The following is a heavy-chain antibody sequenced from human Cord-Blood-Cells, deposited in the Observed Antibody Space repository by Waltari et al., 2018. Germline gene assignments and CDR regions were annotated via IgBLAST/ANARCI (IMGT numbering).Heavy chain of an antibody. CDR2: IFSNDEK. CDR3: ARIIRGTIDY. J-gene: IGHJ4*02. CDR1: GFSLSNARMG. V-gene: IGHV2-26*01. Sequence: QVTLKESGPVLVKPTETLTLTCTVSGFSLSNARMGVSWIRQPPGKALEWLAHIFSNDEKAYSTSLKIRLTISKDTSKSQVVLTMTNMDPVDTATYYCARIIRGTIDYWGQGTLVTVSS. D-gene: IGHD2-15*01.